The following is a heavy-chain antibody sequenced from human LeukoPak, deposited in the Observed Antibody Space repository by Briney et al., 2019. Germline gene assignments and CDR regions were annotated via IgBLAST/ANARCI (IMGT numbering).Heavy chain of an antibody. CDR2: IYYSGST. V-gene: IGHV4-59*08. Sequence: PSEALSLTCAVYGGSFSGYYWSWIRQPPGKGLEWIGYIYYSGSTNYNPSLKSRVTISVDTSKNQFSLKLSSVTAADTAVYYCARLAVAASYVFDYWGQRTLVTVSS. CDR1: GGSFSGYY. J-gene: IGHJ4*02. D-gene: IGHD2-15*01. CDR3: ARLAVAASYVFDY.